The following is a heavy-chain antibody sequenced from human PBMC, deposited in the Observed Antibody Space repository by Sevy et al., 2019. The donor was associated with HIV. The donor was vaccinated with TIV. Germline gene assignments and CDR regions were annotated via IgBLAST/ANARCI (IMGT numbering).Heavy chain of an antibody. Sequence: GGSLRLSCAVSRFTFSNYGMHWVRQAPGKGLEWVALISYDGSNKHYADSVKGRFTILRDNVKNTLFLDMNSLRAEDTAIYYCAKDAGTYYLTYYFDFWGQGTLVSVSS. CDR1: RFTFSNYG. D-gene: IGHD1-26*01. CDR2: ISYDGSNK. J-gene: IGHJ4*02. V-gene: IGHV3-33*05. CDR3: AKDAGTYYLTYYFDF.